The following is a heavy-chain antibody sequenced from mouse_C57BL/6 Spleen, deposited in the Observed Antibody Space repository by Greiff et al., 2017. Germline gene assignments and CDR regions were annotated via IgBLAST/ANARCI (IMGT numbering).Heavy chain of an antibody. V-gene: IGHV5-17*01. Sequence: EVKLVESGGGLVKPGGSLKLSCAASGFTFSDYGMHWVRQAPEKGLEWVAYISSGSSTIYYADTVKGRFTISRDNAKNTLFLQMTSLRSEDTAMYYCASVYDGYYGGFAYWGQGTLVTVSA. CDR1: GFTFSDYG. CDR3: ASVYDGYYGGFAY. J-gene: IGHJ3*01. CDR2: ISSGSSTI. D-gene: IGHD2-3*01.